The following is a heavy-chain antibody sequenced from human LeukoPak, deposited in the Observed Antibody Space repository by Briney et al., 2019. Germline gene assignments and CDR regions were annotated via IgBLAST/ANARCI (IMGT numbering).Heavy chain of an antibody. D-gene: IGHD2-2*01. CDR1: GGTFSSYA. J-gene: IGHJ6*04. CDR3: ARGPTECSSTSCYEKSGGYYDYYGMDV. CDR2: IIPIFGTA. V-gene: IGHV1-69*13. Sequence: SVKVSCKASGGTFSSYAISWVRQAPGQGLEWMGGIIPIFGTANYAQKFQGRVTITADESTSTAYMELSSLRSEDTAVYYCARGPTECSSTSCYEKSGGYYDYYGMDVWGKGTTVTVSS.